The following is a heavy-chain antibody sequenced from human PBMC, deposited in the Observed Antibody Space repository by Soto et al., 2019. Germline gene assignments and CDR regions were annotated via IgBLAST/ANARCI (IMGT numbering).Heavy chain of an antibody. CDR3: ARGFGVVAKGTWFDP. CDR2: IIPNLGIA. D-gene: IGHD5-12*01. V-gene: IGHV1-69*02. J-gene: IGHJ5*02. Sequence: SVKVSCKASGYSFTDYKLHWVRQAPGQGLEWMGRIIPNLGIANYAQKFQGRVTITADKSTSTAYMELSSLRSEDTAVYYCARGFGVVAKGTWFDPWGQGTLVTAPQ. CDR1: GYSFTDYK.